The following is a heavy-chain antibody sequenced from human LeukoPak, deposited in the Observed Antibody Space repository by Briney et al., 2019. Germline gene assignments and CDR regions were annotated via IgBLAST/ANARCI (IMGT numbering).Heavy chain of an antibody. CDR3: ARLRSNGDSSSWNFYYYYYYYMDV. J-gene: IGHJ6*03. V-gene: IGHV4-4*09. CDR2: IYTSGST. D-gene: IGHD6-13*01. Sequence: ASETLSLTCTVSGGSISSYYWSWIRQPPGKGLEWIGYIYTSGSTNYNPSLKSRVTISVDTSKNQFSLKLSSVTAAVTAVYYCARLRSNGDSSSWNFYYYYYYYMDVWGKGTTVTVSS. CDR1: GGSISSYY.